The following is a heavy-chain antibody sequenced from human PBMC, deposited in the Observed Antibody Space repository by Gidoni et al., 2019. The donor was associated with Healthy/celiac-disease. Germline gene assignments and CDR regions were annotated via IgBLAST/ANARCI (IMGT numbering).Heavy chain of an antibody. J-gene: IGHJ4*02. D-gene: IGHD2-21*01. Sequence: QVQLVESGGGVVQPGRSLRLSCAASGFTFSSYAMHWVRQAPGQGLEWVAVISYDGSNKYYADSVKGRFTISRDNSKNTLYLQMNSLRAEDTAVYYCARGGIVVPTVGVDYWGQGTLVTVSS. CDR2: ISYDGSNK. CDR1: GFTFSSYA. CDR3: ARGGIVVPTVGVDY. V-gene: IGHV3-30-3*01.